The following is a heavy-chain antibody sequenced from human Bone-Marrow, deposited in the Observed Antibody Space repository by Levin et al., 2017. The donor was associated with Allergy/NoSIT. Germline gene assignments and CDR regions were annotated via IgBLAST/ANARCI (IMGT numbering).Heavy chain of an antibody. CDR1: GASFSGYY. CDR2: VHDVASP. V-gene: IGHV4-34*01. D-gene: IGHD3-10*01. Sequence: SQTLSLTCAVSGASFSGYYWSWIRQAPGKGLEWLGEVHDVASPTYNPSLKGRVTMSMYTSRTQFSLELKSVTVADPAVYYCARGHSTSGFDSWGQGTLVTVSS. CDR3: ARGHSTSGFDS. J-gene: IGHJ4*02.